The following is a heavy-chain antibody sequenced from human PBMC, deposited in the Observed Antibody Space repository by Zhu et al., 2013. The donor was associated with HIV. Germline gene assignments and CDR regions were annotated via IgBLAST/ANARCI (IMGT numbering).Heavy chain of an antibody. CDR3: ARDEYYYDSSGYHNWFDP. V-gene: IGHV1-46*01. Sequence: QVQLVQSGAEVRKPGASVKVSCKASGYTFSTYYMHWVRQAPGQGLEWMGIINPSGGSTKYEQKFQGRLTMTRDTTTSTDFMELRSLRSGDTAVYYCARDEYYYDSSGYHNWFDPWGQGTLVTVSS. D-gene: IGHD3-22*01. CDR1: GYTFSTYY. CDR2: INPSGGST. J-gene: IGHJ5*02.